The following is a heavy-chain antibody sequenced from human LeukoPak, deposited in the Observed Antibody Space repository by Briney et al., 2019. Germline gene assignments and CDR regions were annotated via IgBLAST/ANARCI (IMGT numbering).Heavy chain of an antibody. D-gene: IGHD6-13*01. V-gene: IGHV3-23*01. Sequence: GGSLRLSCAASGFTFSSYAMSWVRQAPGKGLEWVSAISGSGGSTYCADSVKGRFTISRDNSKNTLYLQMNSLRAEDTAVYYCAKELPTDPIAAAGTKLNDYWGQGTLVTVSS. J-gene: IGHJ4*02. CDR1: GFTFSSYA. CDR2: ISGSGGST. CDR3: AKELPTDPIAAAGTKLNDY.